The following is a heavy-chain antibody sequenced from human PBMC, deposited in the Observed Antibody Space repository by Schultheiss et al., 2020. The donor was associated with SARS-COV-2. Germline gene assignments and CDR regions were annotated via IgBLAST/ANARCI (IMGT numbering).Heavy chain of an antibody. CDR2: IYYSGST. D-gene: IGHD2-2*02. Sequence: SETLSLTCAVSGYSISSGYYWGWIRQPPGKGLEWIGYIYYSGSTNYNPSLKSLVTISVDTSKNQFSLKLSSVTAADTAVYYCARVGVVVVPAAIGGWFDPWGQGTLVTVSS. CDR1: GYSISSGYY. CDR3: ARVGVVVVPAAIGGWFDP. V-gene: IGHV4-38-2*01. J-gene: IGHJ5*02.